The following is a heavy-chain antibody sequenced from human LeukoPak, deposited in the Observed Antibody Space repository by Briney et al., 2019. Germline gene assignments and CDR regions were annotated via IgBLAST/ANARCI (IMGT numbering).Heavy chain of an antibody. CDR1: GYTFTSYG. D-gene: IGHD1-26*01. V-gene: IGHV1-18*01. J-gene: IGHJ4*02. CDR2: ISAYNGNT. CDR3: ARDRGEYSGSYTHDY. Sequence: ASVKVSCKASGYTFTSYGISWVRQAPGQGLEWMGWISAYNGNTNYAQKLQGRVTMTTDTSTSTAYMELRSLRSDDTAVYYCARDRGEYSGSYTHDYWGQGTLVTVSS.